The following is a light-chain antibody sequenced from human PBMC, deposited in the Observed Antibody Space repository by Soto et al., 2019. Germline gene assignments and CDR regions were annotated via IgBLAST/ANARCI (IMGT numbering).Light chain of an antibody. J-gene: IGKJ1*01. CDR2: GAS. V-gene: IGKV3-20*01. CDR1: QSVSSSY. CDR3: QQYGSSPPT. Sequence: EIVLTQSPGPLSLSPGERATLSCRASQSVSSSYLAWYQQKPGQAPRLLIYGASSRATGIPDRFSGSGSGTDITLTISRLEPEDFAVYYCQQYGSSPPTFGQGTKVEIK.